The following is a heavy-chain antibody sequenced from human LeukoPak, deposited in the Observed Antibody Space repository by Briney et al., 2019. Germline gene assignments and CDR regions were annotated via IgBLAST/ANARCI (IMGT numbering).Heavy chain of an antibody. CDR3: AKGGGQWLVRNWFDP. CDR1: GFTLDDYA. CDR2: ISWNSGSI. J-gene: IGHJ5*02. V-gene: IGHV3-9*01. Sequence: PGGSLRLSCAASGFTLDDYAMHWVRQAPGKGLEWVSGISWNSGSIGYADSVKGRFTISRDNAKNSLYLRMNSLRAEDTALYYCAKGGGQWLVRNWFDPWGQGTLVTVSS. D-gene: IGHD6-19*01.